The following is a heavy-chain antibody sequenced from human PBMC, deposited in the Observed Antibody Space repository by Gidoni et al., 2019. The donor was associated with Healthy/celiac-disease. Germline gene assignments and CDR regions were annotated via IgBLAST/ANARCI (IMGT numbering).Heavy chain of an antibody. V-gene: IGHV3-33*01. Sequence: QVQLVESGGGVVQPGRSLRLSCAASGFTFSSYGMHWVRQAPGKGLEWVAVRWYDGSNKSYADPVKGLFPIPRENSKNRLYLKRNSWRAEETAVYYGARGGRGAPGYWGQGTLVTVSS. CDR2: RWYDGSNK. CDR1: GFTFSSYG. J-gene: IGHJ4*02. CDR3: ARGGRGAPGY. D-gene: IGHD3-10*01.